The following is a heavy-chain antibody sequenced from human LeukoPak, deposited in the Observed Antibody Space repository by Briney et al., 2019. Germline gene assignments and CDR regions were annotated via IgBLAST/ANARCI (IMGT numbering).Heavy chain of an antibody. J-gene: IGHJ4*02. D-gene: IGHD5-18*01. CDR2: INWNGGST. CDR3: AREIQLWLVDY. CDR1: GFTVSSNS. Sequence: PGGSLRLSCTVSGFTVSSNSMSWVRQAPGKGLEWVSGINWNGGSTGYADSVKGRFTISRDNAKNSLYLQMNSLRAEDTALYYCAREIQLWLVDYWGQGTLVTVSS. V-gene: IGHV3-20*04.